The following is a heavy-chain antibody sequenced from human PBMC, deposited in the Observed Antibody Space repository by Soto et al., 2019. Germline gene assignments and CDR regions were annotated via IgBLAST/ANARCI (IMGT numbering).Heavy chain of an antibody. V-gene: IGHV3-33*01. Sequence: QVQLVESGGGVVQPGRSLRLSCAVSGFNFHSHAMHWVRQAPGKGLEWVAVVWHDGEKRQYADSVKGRFTIYRDNSNNTLFLQMDGLRAEDTAIYYCARDMLSVGPRANDAFDVWGQGTMVTVSS. J-gene: IGHJ3*01. D-gene: IGHD2-8*01. CDR2: VWHDGEKR. CDR1: GFNFHSHA. CDR3: ARDMLSVGPRANDAFDV.